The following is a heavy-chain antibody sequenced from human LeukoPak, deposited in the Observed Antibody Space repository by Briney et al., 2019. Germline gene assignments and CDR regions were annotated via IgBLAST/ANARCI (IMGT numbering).Heavy chain of an antibody. Sequence: GGSLRLSCAASGFTFSSYGMHWVRQAPGKGLEWVAVISYDGSNKYYADSVKGRFTTSRDNSKSTLCLQMNSLRAEDTAVYYCAKQLGYCSDGSCYFPYWGQGTLVTVSS. CDR1: GFTFSSYG. V-gene: IGHV3-30*18. D-gene: IGHD2-15*01. CDR3: AKQLGYCSDGSCYFPY. CDR2: ISYDGSNK. J-gene: IGHJ4*02.